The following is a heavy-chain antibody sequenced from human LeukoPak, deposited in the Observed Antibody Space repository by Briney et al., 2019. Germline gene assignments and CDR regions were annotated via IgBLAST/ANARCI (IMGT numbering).Heavy chain of an antibody. V-gene: IGHV1-69*06. Sequence: GASVKVSCKASGGTFSNYAISWVRQAPGQGLEWMGGIIPIFGTTNYAQKFRGRVTITADKSTRTAYMELSSLRSEDTAVYYCAREHAYGSGDYWGQGTLVTVSS. CDR1: GGTFSNYA. J-gene: IGHJ4*02. CDR2: IIPIFGTT. CDR3: AREHAYGSGDY. D-gene: IGHD3-10*01.